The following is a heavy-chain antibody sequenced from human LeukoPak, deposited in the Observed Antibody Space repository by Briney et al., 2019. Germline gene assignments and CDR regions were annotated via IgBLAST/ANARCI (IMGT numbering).Heavy chain of an antibody. V-gene: IGHV1-46*01. D-gene: IGHD5-18*01. CDR2: INPRGGST. J-gene: IGHJ4*02. CDR3: ARDWAETAVAYPEY. CDR1: GYTFTRYN. Sequence: ASVKVSCKASGYTFTRYNMHWVRQAPGQGLEWMGIINPRGGSTSYAQKLQGRVTMTRDTSTSTVYMELGSLRSEDTAVYYCARDWAETAVAYPEYWGQGTLVTVSS.